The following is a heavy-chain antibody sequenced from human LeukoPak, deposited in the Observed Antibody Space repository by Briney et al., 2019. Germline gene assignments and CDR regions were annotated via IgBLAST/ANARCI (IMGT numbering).Heavy chain of an antibody. D-gene: IGHD5-24*01. CDR1: GFTFSSYA. V-gene: IGHV3-30-3*01. CDR3: ARGTVEMTTITGFDY. J-gene: IGHJ4*02. CDR2: ISYDGSSK. Sequence: GGSLRLSCAASGFTFSSYAMHWVRQAPGKGLEWVAVISYDGSSKYYADSVKGRFTISRDNSKNTLYLQMNSLRAEDTAVYYCARGTVEMTTITGFDYWGQGTLATVSS.